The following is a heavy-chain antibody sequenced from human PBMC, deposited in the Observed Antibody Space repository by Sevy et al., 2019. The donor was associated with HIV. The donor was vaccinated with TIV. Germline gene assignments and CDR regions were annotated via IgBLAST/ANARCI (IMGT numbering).Heavy chain of an antibody. CDR1: GFPFDDYA. CDR3: TRGLATADTPEYYFDY. Sequence: GGSLRPSCTASGFPFDDYAMSWFRKAPGRGRGWVAFITRNSYEAYGGTTEYAASVKGRFIISRDDSKSIAYLQMNSLKTEDTAVYYCTRGLATADTPEYYFDYWGQGTLVTVSS. CDR2: ITRNSYEAYGGTT. D-gene: IGHD5-12*01. V-gene: IGHV3-49*03. J-gene: IGHJ4*02.